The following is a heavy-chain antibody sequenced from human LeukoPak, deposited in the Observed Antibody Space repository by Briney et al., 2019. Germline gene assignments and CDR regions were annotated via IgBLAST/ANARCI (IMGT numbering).Heavy chain of an antibody. V-gene: IGHV4-59*08. CDR1: GGSISSYY. J-gene: IGHJ4*02. CDR3: ARHGYGLDYFDY. Sequence: SETLSLTCTVSGGSISSYYWSWIRQPPGKGLEWMGYIYYSGSTNYNPSLTRRVTISVDTSKNQFSLKLSSVTAADTAVYYCARHGYGLDYFDYWGQGTLVTVSS. D-gene: IGHD5-18*01. CDR2: IYYSGST.